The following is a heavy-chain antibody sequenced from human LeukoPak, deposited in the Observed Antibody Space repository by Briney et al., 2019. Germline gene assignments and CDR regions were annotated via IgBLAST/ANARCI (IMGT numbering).Heavy chain of an antibody. CDR2: IIPIFGTA. V-gene: IGHV1-69*13. J-gene: IGHJ6*02. Sequence: ASVKVSCKASGGTFSSYAISWVRQAPGQGLEWMGGIIPIFGTANYAQKFQGRVTITADESTSTAYMELSSLRSEDTAVYYCARDLGGGLYYYYYGTDVWGQGTTVTVSS. D-gene: IGHD3-3*01. CDR1: GGTFSSYA. CDR3: ARDLGGGLYYYYYGTDV.